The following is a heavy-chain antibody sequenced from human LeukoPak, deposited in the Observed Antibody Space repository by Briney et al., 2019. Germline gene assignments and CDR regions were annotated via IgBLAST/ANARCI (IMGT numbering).Heavy chain of an antibody. D-gene: IGHD6-13*01. Sequence: SETLSLTCTVSGGSISSSYWSWVRQPPGKGLKWIGYLYYSGSTSYNPSLQSRVTISVDTSKNQFSLKLSSVIAEDTAVYYCASSALSSWTLYGFGYYYYYMDVWGKGTTVTISS. CDR3: ASSALSSWTLYGFGYYYYYMDV. V-gene: IGHV4-59*01. CDR1: GGSISSSY. CDR2: LYYSGST. J-gene: IGHJ6*03.